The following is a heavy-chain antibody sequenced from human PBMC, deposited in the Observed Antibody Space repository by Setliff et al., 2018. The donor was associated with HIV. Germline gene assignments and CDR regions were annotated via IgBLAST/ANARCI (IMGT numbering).Heavy chain of an antibody. CDR1: GFTFSGYE. Sequence: GGSLRLSCAASGFTFSGYEMNWVRQAPGKGLEWVSYISSSGSTIYYADSVKGRFTISRDNAKNTLYLQMNSLRAEDTAVYYCARERLRFLEWLPLDYWGQGTLVTVSS. CDR2: ISSSGSTI. D-gene: IGHD3-3*01. V-gene: IGHV3-48*03. J-gene: IGHJ4*02. CDR3: ARERLRFLEWLPLDY.